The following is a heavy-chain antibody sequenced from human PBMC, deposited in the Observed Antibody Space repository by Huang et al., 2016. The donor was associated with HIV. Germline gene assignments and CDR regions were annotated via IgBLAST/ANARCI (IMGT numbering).Heavy chain of an antibody. CDR2: VYPGYSDA. D-gene: IGHD5-18*01. V-gene: IGHV5-51*01. CDR1: GYSFASYW. CDR3: ARRGYSYGYYYGMDV. J-gene: IGHJ6*02. Sequence: EVQLVQSGAEVKKPGESLKISCKGSGYSFASYWIGWVRQMPGKGLEWRGIVYPGYSDARDSPSFQGQVTISADKSLSTAYLQWSSLKASDTAMYYCARRGYSYGYYYGMDVWGQGTTVTVSS.